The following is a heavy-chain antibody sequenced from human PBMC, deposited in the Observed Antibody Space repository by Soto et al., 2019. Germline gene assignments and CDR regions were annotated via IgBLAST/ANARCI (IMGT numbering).Heavy chain of an antibody. V-gene: IGHV1-18*01. CDR1: GYTFTSYG. CDR2: IRAYNGNT. Sequence: QVQLVQSGAEVKKPGASVKVSCKASGYTFTSYGISWVRQAPGQGLEWMGWIRAYNGNTNYALKRPGRVTMTTDTSTRTAYLERRSLRSEDTAVYYCARDLPTMDVWGQGTTVNVSS. CDR3: ARDLPTMDV. J-gene: IGHJ6*02.